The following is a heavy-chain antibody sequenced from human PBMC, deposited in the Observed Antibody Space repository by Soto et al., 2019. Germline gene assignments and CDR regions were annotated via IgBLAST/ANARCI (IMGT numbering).Heavy chain of an antibody. Sequence: PSETLSLTCAVYGGSLSGYYWSWIRQPPGKGLEWIGEINHSGSTNYNPSLKSRVTISVDTSKNQFSLKLSSVTAADTAVYYCARSLIGSWLSREFDYWGQGTLVTVSS. J-gene: IGHJ4*02. CDR3: ARSLIGSWLSREFDY. CDR2: INHSGST. V-gene: IGHV4-34*01. CDR1: GGSLSGYY. D-gene: IGHD2-8*01.